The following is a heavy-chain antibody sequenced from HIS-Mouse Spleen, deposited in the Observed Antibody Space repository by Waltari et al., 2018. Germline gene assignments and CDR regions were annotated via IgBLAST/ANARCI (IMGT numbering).Heavy chain of an antibody. J-gene: IGHJ3*02. CDR1: GGSFSGYY. V-gene: IGHV4-34*01. CDR3: ARSRLTGDAFDI. CDR2: INHSGST. Sequence: QVQLQQWGAGLLKPSETLSLTCAVYGGSFSGYYWSWIRQPPGTGLEWIGEINHSGSTNYNPSLKSRVTISVDTSKNQFSLKLSSVTAADTAVYYCARSRLTGDAFDIWGQGTMVTVSS. D-gene: IGHD7-27*01.